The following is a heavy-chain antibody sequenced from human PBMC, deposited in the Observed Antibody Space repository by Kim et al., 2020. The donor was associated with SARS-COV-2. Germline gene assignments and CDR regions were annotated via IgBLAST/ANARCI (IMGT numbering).Heavy chain of an antibody. D-gene: IGHD2-21*01. V-gene: IGHV3-30*02. J-gene: IGHJ6*02. CDR3: AKGPNSATPYYYGMDV. Sequence: VKGRFTISRDNSKNTLYLQMNSLRAEDTAVYYCAKGPNSATPYYYGMDVWGQGTTVTVSS.